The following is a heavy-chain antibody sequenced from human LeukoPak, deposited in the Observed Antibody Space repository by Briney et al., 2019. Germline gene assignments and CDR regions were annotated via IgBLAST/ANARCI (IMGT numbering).Heavy chain of an antibody. CDR3: ATLGEGMVRGVDPFDY. D-gene: IGHD3-10*01. J-gene: IGHJ4*02. V-gene: IGHV5-51*01. Sequence: GESLKISCKGSGYSFTSYWIGWVRQMPGKGLEWMGIIYPGDSDTRYSPSFQGQVTISADKSISTAYLQWSSLKASDTAMYYCATLGEGMVRGVDPFDYWGQGTLVTVSS. CDR2: IYPGDSDT. CDR1: GYSFTSYW.